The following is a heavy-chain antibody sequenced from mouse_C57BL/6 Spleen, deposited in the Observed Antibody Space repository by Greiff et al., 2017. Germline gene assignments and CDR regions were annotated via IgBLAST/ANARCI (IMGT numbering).Heavy chain of an antibody. J-gene: IGHJ3*01. Sequence: EVKLQESGPELVKPGASVKISCKASGYTFTDYYMNWVKQSHGKSLEWIGDINPNNGGTSYNQKFKGKATLTVDKSSSTAYMQLRSLTSEDSAVYYCARDSSGLGFAYWGQGTLVTVSA. CDR3: ARDSSGLGFAY. V-gene: IGHV1-26*01. CDR1: GYTFTDYY. D-gene: IGHD3-2*02. CDR2: INPNNGGT.